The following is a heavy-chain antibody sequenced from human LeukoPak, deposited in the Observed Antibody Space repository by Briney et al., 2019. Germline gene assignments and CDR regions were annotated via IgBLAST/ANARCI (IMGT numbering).Heavy chain of an antibody. Sequence: SETLSLTCTVSGGSISSYYWSWIRQPPGKGPEWIGYIYYSGSTNYNPSLKSRVTISVDTSKNQFSLKLSSVTAADTAVYYCARLPGLDWFDPWGQGTLVTVSS. J-gene: IGHJ5*02. V-gene: IGHV4-59*08. CDR2: IYYSGST. CDR3: ARLPGLDWFDP. CDR1: GGSISSYY. D-gene: IGHD7-27*01.